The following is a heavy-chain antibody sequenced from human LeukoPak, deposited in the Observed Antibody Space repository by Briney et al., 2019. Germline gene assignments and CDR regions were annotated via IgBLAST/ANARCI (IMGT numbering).Heavy chain of an antibody. Sequence: SETLSPTCTVSGGSISSGSHYYNWIRQHPGKGLEWIGYIYYTGITSYNPSLKSRVTMSVDTSMNQVFLKVTSLTAADTAVYYCAASSGVTLGHFWGQGALVTVSS. CDR3: AASSGVTLGHF. J-gene: IGHJ4*02. CDR2: IYYTGIT. D-gene: IGHD3-16*01. V-gene: IGHV4-31*03. CDR1: GGSISSGSHY.